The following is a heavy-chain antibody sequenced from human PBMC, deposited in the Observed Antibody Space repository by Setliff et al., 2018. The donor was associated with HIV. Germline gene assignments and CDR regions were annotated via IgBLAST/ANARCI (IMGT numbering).Heavy chain of an antibody. CDR3: ARVSITYWYSIPTFYYYYMDV. Sequence: SETLSLTCAVCGGSFSGYHWNWIRQPPGKGLEWIGEINHSGRTNYNPSLKSRVTISVDTSKNQFSLKLRSVTAADTAMYYCARVSITYWYSIPTFYYYYMDVWGKGTKVTVSS. D-gene: IGHD2-15*01. J-gene: IGHJ6*03. CDR1: GGSFSGYH. CDR2: INHSGRT. V-gene: IGHV4-34*01.